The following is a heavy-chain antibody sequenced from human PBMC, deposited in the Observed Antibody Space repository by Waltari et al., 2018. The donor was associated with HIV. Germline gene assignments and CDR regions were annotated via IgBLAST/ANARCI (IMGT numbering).Heavy chain of an antibody. D-gene: IGHD6-6*01. Sequence: EVQLVESGGGLVQPGRYMRISCAGTGFTFDDYAMHWDRQAPGKGLEWVSGISWNSGSIGYADSVKGRFTISRDNAKNSLYLQMNSLRAEDTALYYCAKVQGSSSLNYFDYWGQGTLVTVSS. CDR2: ISWNSGSI. CDR1: GFTFDDYA. V-gene: IGHV3-9*01. J-gene: IGHJ4*02. CDR3: AKVQGSSSLNYFDY.